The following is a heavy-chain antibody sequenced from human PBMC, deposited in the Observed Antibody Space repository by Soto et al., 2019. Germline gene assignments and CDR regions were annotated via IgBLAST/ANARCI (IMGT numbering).Heavy chain of an antibody. D-gene: IGHD2-15*01. CDR3: SREAGAATMTENLFDY. Sequence: SETLSLTCTVSGGSISSYYWHWIRQAPGKGLEWIGYISYSGSTIYNPSLKSRVTISVDTSKNQFSLKLSSVTAADTAVYYFSREAGAATMTENLFDYWGQGTLGTVSS. J-gene: IGHJ4*02. V-gene: IGHV4-59*01. CDR1: GGSISSYY. CDR2: ISYSGST.